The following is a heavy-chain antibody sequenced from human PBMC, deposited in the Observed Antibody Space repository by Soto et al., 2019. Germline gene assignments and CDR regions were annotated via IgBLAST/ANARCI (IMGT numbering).Heavy chain of an antibody. J-gene: IGHJ4*02. D-gene: IGHD6-19*01. CDR3: ARPPGYISDWYYFDL. V-gene: IGHV1-2*02. CDR2: ISPKSGDT. Sequence: QVQLVQSGAEVKKPGASVKVSCEASGYTFIDYYMHWVRQAPGQGFEWMGRISPKSGDTNYAQKFQGRVTMTWDTSLNTAYMELSSLMSEDTAVYYCARPPGYISDWYYFDLWGQRTLVTVCS. CDR1: GYTFIDYY.